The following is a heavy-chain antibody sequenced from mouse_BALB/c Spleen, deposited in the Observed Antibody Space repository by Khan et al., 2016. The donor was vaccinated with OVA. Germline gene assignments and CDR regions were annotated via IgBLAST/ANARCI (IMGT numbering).Heavy chain of an antibody. V-gene: IGHV3-2*02. J-gene: IGHJ2*01. Sequence: VRLKESGPGLVKPSQSLSLTCTVTGYSITSGYGWNWIRQFPGNKLEWMGNISYSGSTNYNPSLKSRISITRDKSKNQVYLQLNSVTTEDTATYYCARTARIKYWGQGTTLTVSS. CDR3: ARTARIKY. CDR2: ISYSGST. D-gene: IGHD1-2*01. CDR1: GYSITSGYG.